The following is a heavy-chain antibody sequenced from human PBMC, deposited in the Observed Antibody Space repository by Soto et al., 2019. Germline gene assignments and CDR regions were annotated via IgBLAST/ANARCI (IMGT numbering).Heavy chain of an antibody. V-gene: IGHV3-23*01. Sequence: GGSLRLSCAASGFTFSSFSMSWVRQAPGKGLEWVSAISGSGGSTYYADSVKGRFTISRDNSKNTLYLQMNSLRAEDTAVYYCAKDAGITYYDYVWGSYRLIYYFDYWGQGTLVTVSS. CDR1: GFTFSSFS. CDR3: AKDAGITYYDYVWGSYRLIYYFDY. J-gene: IGHJ4*02. D-gene: IGHD3-16*02. CDR2: ISGSGGST.